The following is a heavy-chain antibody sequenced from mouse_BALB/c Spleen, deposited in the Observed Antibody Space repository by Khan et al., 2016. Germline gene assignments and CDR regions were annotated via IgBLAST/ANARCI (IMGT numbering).Heavy chain of an antibody. J-gene: IGHJ2*01. CDR3: ARGRYGY. D-gene: IGHD2-14*01. CDR2: ISSDSSTK. CDR1: GFTFSSFG. Sequence: EVELVESGGGLVQPGGSRKLSCAASGFTFSSFGMHWVRQAPEKGLEWVAYISSDSSTKYYADTVKGRFTISRDNPKNTLFLQMTSLRSEDTALFDWARGRYGYWGEGTTLTVSS. V-gene: IGHV5-17*02.